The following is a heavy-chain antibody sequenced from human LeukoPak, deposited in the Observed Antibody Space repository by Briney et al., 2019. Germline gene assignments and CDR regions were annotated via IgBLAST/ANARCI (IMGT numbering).Heavy chain of an antibody. D-gene: IGHD3-10*01. Sequence: ASVKVSCKASGYTFTGYYMHWVRQAPGQGLERMGRINPNSGGTNYAQKFQGRVTMTRDTSISTAYMELSRLRSDDTAVYYCASPRRNRKELLWFGETSHDAFDIWGQGTMVTVSS. CDR3: ASPRRNRKELLWFGETSHDAFDI. CDR1: GYTFTGYY. V-gene: IGHV1-2*06. J-gene: IGHJ3*02. CDR2: INPNSGGT.